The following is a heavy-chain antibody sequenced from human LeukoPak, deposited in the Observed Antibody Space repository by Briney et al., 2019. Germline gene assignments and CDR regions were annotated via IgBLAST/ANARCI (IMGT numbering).Heavy chain of an antibody. CDR3: ARNRRFGYYGMDV. CDR2: IYYSGST. Sequence: SETLSLTCTISGDSTNTYFWSWIRQPPGKGLEWIGYIYYSGSTNYNPSLKSRVTISVDTSKNQFSLKLSSVTAADTAVYYCARNRRFGYYGMDVWGQGTTVTVSS. J-gene: IGHJ6*02. D-gene: IGHD3-10*01. V-gene: IGHV4-59*01. CDR1: GDSTNTYF.